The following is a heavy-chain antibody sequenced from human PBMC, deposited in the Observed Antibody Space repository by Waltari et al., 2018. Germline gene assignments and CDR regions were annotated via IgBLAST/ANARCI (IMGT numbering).Heavy chain of an antibody. CDR1: GFPFDHYA. Sequence: EEQLLESVGVVVRPVGSLRLSCAASGFPFDHYAMAWVRQAQGKGLEWVSGINWDGSSTGYADSVKGRFTISRDNAKNSLHLHVNSLTAEDTAFYYCARVNSNYVNWFDPWGQGTLVIVSS. D-gene: IGHD4-4*01. J-gene: IGHJ5*02. V-gene: IGHV3-20*04. CDR3: ARVNSNYVNWFDP. CDR2: INWDGSST.